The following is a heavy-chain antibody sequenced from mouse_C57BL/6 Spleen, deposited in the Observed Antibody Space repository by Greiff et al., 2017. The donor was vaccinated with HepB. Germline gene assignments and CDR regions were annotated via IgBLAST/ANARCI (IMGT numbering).Heavy chain of an antibody. CDR1: GYTFTSYW. V-gene: IGHV1-69*01. D-gene: IGHD1-1*01. CDR3: ARYDYGSSSWYVDV. Sequence: QVQLQQPGAELVMPGASVKLSCKASGYTFTSYWMHWVKQRPGQGLEWIGEIDPSDSYTNYNQKFKGKSTLTVDKSSSTAYMQLSSLTSEDSAVYYCARYDYGSSSWYVDVWGTGTTVTVSS. J-gene: IGHJ1*03. CDR2: IDPSDSYT.